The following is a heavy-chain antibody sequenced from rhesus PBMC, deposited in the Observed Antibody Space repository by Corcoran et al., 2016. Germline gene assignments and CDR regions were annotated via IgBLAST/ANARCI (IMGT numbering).Heavy chain of an antibody. V-gene: IGHV4-73*01. D-gene: IGHD1-26*01. Sequence: QVQLQQWGEGLVKPSETLSLTCAVYGGSISGYYYWSWIRQPPGKGLAWMGYIYDNSASTNYNPSLKNRVTISKDTSKNQFSLKLSSVTAADTAVYYCARDGRITGATTFDYWGQGVLVTVSS. CDR1: GGSISGYYY. J-gene: IGHJ4*01. CDR3: ARDGRITGATTFDY. CDR2: IYDNSAST.